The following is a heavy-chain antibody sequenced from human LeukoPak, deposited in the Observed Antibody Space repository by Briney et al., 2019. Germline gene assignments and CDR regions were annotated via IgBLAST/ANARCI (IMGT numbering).Heavy chain of an antibody. Sequence: GRSLRLSCAASGFTFSSYAMHWVRQAPGKGLVWVSRINSDGSSTSYADSVKGRFTISRDNANNTLYLQMNSLRAEDTAVYYCARAEGQQLVHFDYWGQGTLVTVSS. J-gene: IGHJ4*02. CDR2: INSDGSST. D-gene: IGHD6-13*01. V-gene: IGHV3-74*01. CDR3: ARAEGQQLVHFDY. CDR1: GFTFSSYA.